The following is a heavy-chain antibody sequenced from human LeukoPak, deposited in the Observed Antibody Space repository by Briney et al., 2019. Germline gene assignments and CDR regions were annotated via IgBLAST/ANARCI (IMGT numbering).Heavy chain of an antibody. CDR1: GYTFKNYG. D-gene: IGHD2-21*01. J-gene: IGHJ5*02. Sequence: GASVKVSCKASGYTFKNYGINWVRQAPGQGLEWMGWISAHNGNTNYAQKFQGRVTMTTDTSPKTAYMELRSPTSAHTAVYYCARGVIVSMADARGDWFDPWGQGTLVIVSS. CDR2: ISAHNGNT. V-gene: IGHV1-18*01. CDR3: ARGVIVSMADARGDWFDP.